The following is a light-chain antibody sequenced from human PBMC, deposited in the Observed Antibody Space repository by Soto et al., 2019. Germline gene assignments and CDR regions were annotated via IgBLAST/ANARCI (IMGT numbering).Light chain of an antibody. CDR2: GAS. V-gene: IGKV3-20*01. Sequence: EIVLTQSPATLSLSPGERATLSCRASQSVSNYLAWYQQKPGQAPRLLIYGASNRATGIPDRFSGSGSGTDFTLTISRLEPEDFAVYYCQQYGSSPRTFGQGTKGDIK. CDR3: QQYGSSPRT. J-gene: IGKJ1*01. CDR1: QSVSNY.